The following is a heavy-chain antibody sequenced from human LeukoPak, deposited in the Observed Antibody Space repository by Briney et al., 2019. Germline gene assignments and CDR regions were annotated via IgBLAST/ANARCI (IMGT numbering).Heavy chain of an antibody. CDR2: ISTTGST. J-gene: IGHJ4*02. Sequence: SETLSLTCTVSGGSISSYYWNWIRQPAGKGLEWIGRISTTGSTNYNPSLNSRLTMSVDTSKNQFSLRLSSVSAADTAVYYCAREYSSSSGRTFDYWGQGTLVTVSS. CDR1: GGSISSYY. CDR3: AREYSSSSGRTFDY. D-gene: IGHD6-6*01. V-gene: IGHV4-4*07.